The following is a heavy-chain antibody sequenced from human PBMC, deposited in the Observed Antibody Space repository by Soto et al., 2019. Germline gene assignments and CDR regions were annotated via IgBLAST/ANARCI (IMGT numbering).Heavy chain of an antibody. CDR3: ARDLGARYCTNGVCSSDPCWFDP. CDR2: IKQDGSEK. V-gene: IGHV3-7*01. CDR1: GFTFSSYR. J-gene: IGHJ5*02. D-gene: IGHD2-8*01. Sequence: GGSLRLSCAASGFTFSSYRMSWVRQAPGKGREWGANIKQDGSEKYDVDAVKGRLPISRDNAKNSLYLQMNSLRAEDTAVYYCARDLGARYCTNGVCSSDPCWFDPWGQGTLVTVSS.